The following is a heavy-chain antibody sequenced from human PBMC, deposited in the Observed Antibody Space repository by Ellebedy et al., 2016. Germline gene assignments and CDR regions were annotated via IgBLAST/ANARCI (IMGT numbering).Heavy chain of an antibody. CDR1: GYSFTAYG. V-gene: IGHV1-18*01. Sequence: ASVKVSCXTSGYSFTAYGITWVRQAPGQGLEWMGWISVFNDYTAYAQKFQGRVTMTDDTSTDTAYMELSSLRSEDTAVYYCAAGDYSGSETSYTAYYATDVWGQGTTVIVSS. D-gene: IGHD3-10*01. CDR2: ISVFNDYT. J-gene: IGHJ6*02. CDR3: AAGDYSGSETSYTAYYATDV.